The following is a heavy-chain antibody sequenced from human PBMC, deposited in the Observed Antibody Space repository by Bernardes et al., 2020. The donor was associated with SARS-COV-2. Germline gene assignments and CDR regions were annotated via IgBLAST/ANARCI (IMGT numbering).Heavy chain of an antibody. D-gene: IGHD3-10*01. J-gene: IGHJ4*02. CDR2: IWSDGSQE. Sequence: GGSLRLSCKASGYPFNNHGIHWVRQAPDKGLEWVATIWSDGSQEYYSDSVRGRFTISRDKSRSTVDLLMNNLRAEDTAIYYCARDFFGAGDFWGQGTLVSVS. CDR3: ARDFFGAGDF. CDR1: GYPFNNHG. V-gene: IGHV3-33*01.